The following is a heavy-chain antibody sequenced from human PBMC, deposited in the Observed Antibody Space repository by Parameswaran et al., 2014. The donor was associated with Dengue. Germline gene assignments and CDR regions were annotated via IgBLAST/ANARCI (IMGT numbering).Heavy chain of an antibody. Sequence: WIRQPPGKGLEWVGRTRNKANSYTTEYAASVKGRFTISRDDSKNSLYLQMNSLKTEDTAVYYCAREMGWFGELLSFDYWGQGTLVTVSS. CDR2: TRNKANSYTT. J-gene: IGHJ4*02. CDR3: AREMGWFGELLSFDY. V-gene: IGHV3-72*01. D-gene: IGHD3-10*01.